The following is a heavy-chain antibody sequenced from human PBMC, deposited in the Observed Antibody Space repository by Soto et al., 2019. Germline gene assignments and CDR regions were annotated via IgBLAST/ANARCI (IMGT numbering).Heavy chain of an antibody. CDR1: GFTFSSYA. CDR3: AKGGAVATGGWFDP. J-gene: IGHJ5*02. CDR2: ISGSGGST. Sequence: GGSLRLSCAASGFTFSSYAMSWVRQAPGKGLEWVSAISGSGGSTYYADSVKGRFTISXXXXXXTXYXQMXXLRAEDTAVYYCAKGGAVATGGWFDPWGQGT. V-gene: IGHV3-23*01. D-gene: IGHD6-19*01.